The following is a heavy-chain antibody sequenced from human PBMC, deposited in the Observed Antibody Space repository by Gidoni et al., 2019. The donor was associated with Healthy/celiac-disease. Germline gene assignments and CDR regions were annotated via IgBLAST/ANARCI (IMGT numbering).Heavy chain of an antibody. J-gene: IGHJ5*02. CDR1: GCSISSSSYY. Sequence: QLQLQESGPGLVKPSETLSLTCTVSGCSISSSSYYWGWIRQPPGKGLEWIGSIYYSGSTYYNPSLKSRVTISVDTSKNQFSLKLSSVTAADTAVYYCARQVGDGYNTNWFDPWGQGTLVTVSS. CDR3: ARQVGDGYNTNWFDP. CDR2: IYYSGST. V-gene: IGHV4-39*01. D-gene: IGHD5-12*01.